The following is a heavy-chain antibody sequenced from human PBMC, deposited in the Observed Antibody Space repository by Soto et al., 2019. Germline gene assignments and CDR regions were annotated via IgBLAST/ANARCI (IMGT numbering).Heavy chain of an antibody. D-gene: IGHD3-3*01. Sequence: GESLKISCKGSGYSFTSYWISWVRQMPGKGLEWMGRIDPSDSYTNYSPSFQGHVTISADKSISTAYLQWSSLKASDTAMYYCARTDVWSGELNWFDPWGQGTLVTVSS. CDR3: ARTDVWSGELNWFDP. V-gene: IGHV5-10-1*01. CDR1: GYSFTSYW. J-gene: IGHJ5*02. CDR2: IDPSDSYT.